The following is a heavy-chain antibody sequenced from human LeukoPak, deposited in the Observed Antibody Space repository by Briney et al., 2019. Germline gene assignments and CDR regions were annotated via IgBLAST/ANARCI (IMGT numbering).Heavy chain of an antibody. CDR1: GFTFSSYS. Sequence: GGSLRLSCAASGFTFSSYSMNWVRQAPGKGLEWVSSISSSSSYIYYADSVKGRFTISRDNAKNSLYLQMNSLRAEDTAVYYCARAKYSDLYYFDYWGQGTLVTVSS. V-gene: IGHV3-21*06. CDR3: ARAKYSDLYYFDY. CDR2: ISSSSSYI. D-gene: IGHD6-6*01. J-gene: IGHJ4*02.